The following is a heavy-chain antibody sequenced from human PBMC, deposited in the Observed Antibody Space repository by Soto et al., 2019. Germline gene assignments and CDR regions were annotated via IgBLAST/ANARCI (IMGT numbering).Heavy chain of an antibody. J-gene: IGHJ4*02. CDR3: AKLAGVSERGGNAIDY. Sequence: PEGSLRLYCAASGFTFSSYAMSWVRQAPGKGLEWVSAISGSGGSTYYADSVKGRFTISRDNSKNTLYLQMNSLRAEDTAVYYCAKLAGVSERGGNAIDYWGQGTLVTVSS. D-gene: IGHD2-15*01. CDR2: ISGSGGST. CDR1: GFTFSSYA. V-gene: IGHV3-23*01.